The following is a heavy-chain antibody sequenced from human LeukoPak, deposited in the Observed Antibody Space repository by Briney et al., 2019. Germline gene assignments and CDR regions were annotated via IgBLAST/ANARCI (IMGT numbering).Heavy chain of an antibody. CDR1: GFTFSSNY. CDR3: AKGGASVTRYVDY. CDR2: IYSGGST. Sequence: PGGSLRLSCAASGFTFSSNYMSWVRQAPGKGLEWVSVIYSGGSTYYADSVKGRFTISRDNSQNTLYLQMNSLRPEDTAVYYCAKGGASVTRYVDYWGQGTLVTVSS. V-gene: IGHV3-66*01. D-gene: IGHD4-17*01. J-gene: IGHJ4*02.